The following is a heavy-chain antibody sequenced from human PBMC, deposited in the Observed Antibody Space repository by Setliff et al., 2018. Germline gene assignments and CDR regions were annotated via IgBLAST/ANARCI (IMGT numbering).Heavy chain of an antibody. D-gene: IGHD2-21*01. CDR2: ISVYNGKT. CDR1: GYTFTSYG. CDR3: ATEKFPGDWGDY. V-gene: IGHV1-18*01. Sequence: ASVKVSCKASGYTFTSYGFSWVRQAPGQGLEWMGWISVYNGKTKYAQKFQGRVTMTTDTSTGTAYMEVTSLRSDDTAVYYCATEKFPGDWGDYWGQGTLVTAPQ. J-gene: IGHJ4*02.